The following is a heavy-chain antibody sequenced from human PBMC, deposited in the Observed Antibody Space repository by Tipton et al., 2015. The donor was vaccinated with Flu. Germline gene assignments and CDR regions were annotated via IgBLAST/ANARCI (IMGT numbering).Heavy chain of an antibody. CDR1: GGSIRGYY. CDR2: VYYTGST. Sequence: LRLSCTVSGGSIRGYYWNWIRQFPGKGLEWIGFVYYTGSTNYKSSLKSRVTISTDTSTNQVSLKMNSVIAADTAVYYCVRGPPGPSIRAYYFDIWGQGALVTVSS. V-gene: IGHV4-59*01. CDR3: VRGPPGPSIRAYYFDI. J-gene: IGHJ4*02. D-gene: IGHD2-21*01.